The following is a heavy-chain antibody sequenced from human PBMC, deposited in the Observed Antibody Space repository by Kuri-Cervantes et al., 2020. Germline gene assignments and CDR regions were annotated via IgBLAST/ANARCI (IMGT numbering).Heavy chain of an antibody. CDR1: GYTFTSYY. CDR2: INPSGGST. Sequence: ASVKVSCKASGYTFTSYYMHWVRQAPGQGLEWMGIINPSGGSTSYAQKFQGRVTMTRDTSTSTVYMELSSLRPDDTAVYYCARDGLVGATMWAPDLFDYWGQGTLVTVSS. D-gene: IGHD1-26*01. J-gene: IGHJ4*02. V-gene: IGHV1-46*01. CDR3: ARDGLVGATMWAPDLFDY.